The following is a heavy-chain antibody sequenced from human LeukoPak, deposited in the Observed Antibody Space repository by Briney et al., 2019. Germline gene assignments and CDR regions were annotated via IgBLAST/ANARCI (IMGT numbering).Heavy chain of an antibody. J-gene: IGHJ4*02. CDR3: ARYNYYDSTFDY. Sequence: PSETLSLTCTVSGDSISSYYWSWLRQPPGKGLEWIGYIYYSGSTNYNPSLKSRVTISVDTSKNQFSLKLNSVTAADTAVYYCARYNYYDSTFDYWGQGTLVTVSS. V-gene: IGHV4-59*01. CDR1: GDSISSYY. CDR2: IYYSGST. D-gene: IGHD3-22*01.